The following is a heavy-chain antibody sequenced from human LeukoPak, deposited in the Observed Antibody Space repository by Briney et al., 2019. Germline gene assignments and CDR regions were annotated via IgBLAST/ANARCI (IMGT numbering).Heavy chain of an antibody. CDR3: ARVAEAAAFDS. CDR1: GFTVSSYE. D-gene: IGHD6-13*01. CDR2: ISRSGSTI. J-gene: IGHJ4*02. V-gene: IGHV3-48*03. Sequence: GGSLRLSCAASGFTVSSYEMKWVGQAPGKGREWVSYISRSGSTIYYADSVKGRFTISRDNAKNSLYLQMNSLKPEDTAVYYCARVAEAAAFDSWGQGTLVTVSS.